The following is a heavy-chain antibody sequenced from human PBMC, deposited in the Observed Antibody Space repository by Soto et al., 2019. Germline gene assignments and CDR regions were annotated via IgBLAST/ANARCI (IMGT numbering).Heavy chain of an antibody. V-gene: IGHV3-23*01. D-gene: IGHD2-2*01. Sequence: PGGSLRLSCAASGFPFSSYAMSWVRQTPGKGLEWVSSISGSGGSTNHVDSVKGRSTISRDGSKNTLYLQMNSLRVEDTAIYYCVKDRYCSSTSCYAGFAYWGQGTLVTVSS. CDR1: GFPFSSYA. CDR2: ISGSGGST. CDR3: VKDRYCSSTSCYAGFAY. J-gene: IGHJ4*02.